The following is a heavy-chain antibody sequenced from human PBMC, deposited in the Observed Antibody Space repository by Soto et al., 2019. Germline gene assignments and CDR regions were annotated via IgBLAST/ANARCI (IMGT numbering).Heavy chain of an antibody. CDR1: GGSISSYY. CDR3: ARHRARYSSSVSFDY. Sequence: ETLSLTCTVSGGSISSYYWRWIRQPPGKGLEWIGYIYYSGSTNYNPSLKSRVTLSVDTSKNQFSLKLSSVTAAHTAVYYCARHRARYSSSVSFDYWGQETLVTVSS. V-gene: IGHV4-59*08. D-gene: IGHD6-6*01. CDR2: IYYSGST. J-gene: IGHJ4*02.